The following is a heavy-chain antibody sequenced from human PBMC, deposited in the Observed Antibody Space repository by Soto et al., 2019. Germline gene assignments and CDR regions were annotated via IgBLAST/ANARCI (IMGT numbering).Heavy chain of an antibody. Sequence: QVQLVQSGPEVKKPGASVKVSCKTSGYTFTNYGVTWVRQDPGQGLEWMGWISAYNGNTNYAQKLQGRVTMTTDTSTSTAYMELRSLRSDDTAVYYCARQLRYFDWLDVWGQGTTVTVSS. CDR1: GYTFTNYG. J-gene: IGHJ6*02. V-gene: IGHV1-18*01. D-gene: IGHD3-9*01. CDR3: ARQLRYFDWLDV. CDR2: ISAYNGNT.